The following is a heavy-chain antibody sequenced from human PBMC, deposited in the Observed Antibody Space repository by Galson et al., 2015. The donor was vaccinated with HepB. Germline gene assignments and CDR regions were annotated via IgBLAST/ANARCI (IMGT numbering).Heavy chain of an antibody. CDR1: GFTFSSYG. J-gene: IGHJ4*02. V-gene: IGHV3-30*03. D-gene: IGHD3-22*01. Sequence: SLRLSCAASGFTFSSYGMHWVRQAPGKGLEWVAVISYDGSNKYYADSVKGRFTISRDNSKNTLYLQMNSLRAEDTAVYYCARAGTSQYDTSGYYWYYFDYWGQGTLVTVSS. CDR2: ISYDGSNK. CDR3: ARAGTSQYDTSGYYWYYFDY.